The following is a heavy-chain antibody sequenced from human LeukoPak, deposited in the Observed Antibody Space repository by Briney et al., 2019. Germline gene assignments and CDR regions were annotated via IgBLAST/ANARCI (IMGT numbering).Heavy chain of an antibody. CDR1: GFTFSSYE. V-gene: IGHV3-23*01. D-gene: IGHD6-19*01. Sequence: QPGGSLRLSCAASGFTFSSYEMNWVRQAPGKGLDWVSAISGSGDSTYYADSVKGRFTISRDNSKNTLYLQMNRLRAEDTAIYYCAKDSRSSGWYNWFDPWGQGTLVTVSS. CDR3: AKDSRSSGWYNWFDP. J-gene: IGHJ5*02. CDR2: ISGSGDST.